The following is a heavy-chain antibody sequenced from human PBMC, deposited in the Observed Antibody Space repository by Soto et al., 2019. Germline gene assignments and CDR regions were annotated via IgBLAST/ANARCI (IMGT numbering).Heavy chain of an antibody. CDR3: ARAPYSSGWQRGFDY. CDR2: INPSGGST. V-gene: IGHV1-46*03. J-gene: IGHJ4*02. D-gene: IGHD6-19*01. CDR1: GYTFTSYY. Sequence: ASVKVSCKASGYTFTSYYMHWVRQAPGQGLEWMGIINPSGGSTSYAQKFQGRVTMTRDTSTSTVYMELSSLRSEDTDVYYCARAPYSSGWQRGFDYWGQGTLVTVS.